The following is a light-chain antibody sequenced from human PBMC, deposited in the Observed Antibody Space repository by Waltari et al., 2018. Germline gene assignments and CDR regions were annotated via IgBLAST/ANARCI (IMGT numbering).Light chain of an antibody. CDR3: QQSYSIPYT. CDR2: WAS. V-gene: IGKV4-1*01. Sequence: DIVMTQSPDSLAVSLGERATINCKSSQSVLHIPNNKSYLTWYQQKRGQPPKLRISWASTRESGVPDRFSGSVSETDFTHTISSLQAEDVAVYYCQQSYSIPYTCGQETKLEIK. J-gene: IGKJ2*01. CDR1: QSVLHIPNNKSY.